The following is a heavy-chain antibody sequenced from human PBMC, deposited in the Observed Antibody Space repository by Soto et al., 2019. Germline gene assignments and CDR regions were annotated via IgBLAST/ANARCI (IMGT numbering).Heavy chain of an antibody. Sequence: ETLSLTCTVSGGSISSYYWSWIRQPPGKGLEWIGYIYYSGSTNYNPSLKSRVTISVDTSKNQFSLKLSSVTAADTAVYYCARARGYSGYDSPVYYYYYGMDVWGQGTTVTVSS. CDR3: ARARGYSGYDSPVYYYYYGMDV. CDR1: GGSISSYY. J-gene: IGHJ6*02. V-gene: IGHV4-59*01. CDR2: IYYSGST. D-gene: IGHD5-12*01.